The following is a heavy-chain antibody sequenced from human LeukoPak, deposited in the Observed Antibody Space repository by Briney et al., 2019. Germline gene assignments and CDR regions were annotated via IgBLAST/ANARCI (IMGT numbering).Heavy chain of an antibody. CDR3: AREGGYSSSWFPFDY. CDR2: IYYSGST. J-gene: IGHJ4*02. V-gene: IGHV4-39*07. D-gene: IGHD6-13*01. Sequence: SETLSLTCTVSGGSISSSSYYWGWIRQPPGKGLEWIGSIYYSGSTNYNPSLKSRVTMSVDTSKNQFSLKLSSVTAADTAVYYCAREGGYSSSWFPFDYWGQGTLVTVSS. CDR1: GGSISSSSYY.